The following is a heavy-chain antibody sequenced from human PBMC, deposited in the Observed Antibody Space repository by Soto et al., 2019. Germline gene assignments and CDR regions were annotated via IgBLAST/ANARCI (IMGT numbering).Heavy chain of an antibody. J-gene: IGHJ4*02. CDR3: ARGDYGTGGYPFPYFDY. CDR1: GYSFTGYY. V-gene: IGHV1-2*02. Sequence: HEHLVQSGAEVKRPGASLKVSCKASGYSFTGYYIHWVRPAPGQGLEWMGWINPDSGATNYAQNCQGRVTLTSDTSISTASMDLTSLTSDDTAVYYWARGDYGTGGYPFPYFDYWGQGTLVIVSS. CDR2: INPDSGAT. D-gene: IGHD2-8*02.